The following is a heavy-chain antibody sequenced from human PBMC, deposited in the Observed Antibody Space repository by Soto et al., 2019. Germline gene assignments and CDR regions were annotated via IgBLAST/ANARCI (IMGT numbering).Heavy chain of an antibody. D-gene: IGHD3-16*01. V-gene: IGHV3-15*07. CDR2: ILSEANGGTT. Sequence: GGSLRLSCAASGFAFSNAWMNWVRQAPGKGLEWVGRILSEANGGTTEYAAPVKGRFTISRDDSKNTLYLHLSTLKTEDTAVYYCATETIHYDGSTYQSPFDFWGQGTLVTVSS. CDR1: GFAFSNAW. J-gene: IGHJ4*02. CDR3: ATETIHYDGSTYQSPFDF.